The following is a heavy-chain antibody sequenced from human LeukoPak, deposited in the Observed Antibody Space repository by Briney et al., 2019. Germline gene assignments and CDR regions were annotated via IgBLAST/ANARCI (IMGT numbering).Heavy chain of an antibody. J-gene: IGHJ4*02. Sequence: PGGSLRLSCAASGFTFSDYYMSWIRQAPGKGLEWVSYISSSSSYRNYADSVKGRFTISRNNAKNSLYLQMNSLRAEDTAVYYCARQPLAAAGTMPTFFDYWGQGTLVTVSS. CDR3: ARQPLAAAGTMPTFFDY. CDR2: ISSSSSYR. V-gene: IGHV3-11*03. D-gene: IGHD6-13*01. CDR1: GFTFSDYY.